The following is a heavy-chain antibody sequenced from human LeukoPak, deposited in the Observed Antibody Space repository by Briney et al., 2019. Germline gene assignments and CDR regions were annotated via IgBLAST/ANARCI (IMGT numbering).Heavy chain of an antibody. CDR3: ARDFLMITCGGVEIDY. J-gene: IGHJ4*02. Sequence: ASVKVSCKASGYTFTSYDIRWVRQAPGQGLEWMGWISAYNGNTNYAQKLQGRVTMTTDTSTSTAYMELRSLRSDDTAVYYCARDFLMITCGGVEIDYWGQGTLVTVSS. CDR1: GYTFTSYD. CDR2: ISAYNGNT. V-gene: IGHV1-18*04. D-gene: IGHD3-16*01.